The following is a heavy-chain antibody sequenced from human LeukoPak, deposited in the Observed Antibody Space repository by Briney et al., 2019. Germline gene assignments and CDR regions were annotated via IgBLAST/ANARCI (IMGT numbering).Heavy chain of an antibody. J-gene: IGHJ4*02. CDR3: AKAYSSGWSLFDY. D-gene: IGHD6-19*01. CDR1: GFTFSSYA. CDR2: ISGSGGST. V-gene: IGHV3-23*01. Sequence: GGSLRLSCAASGFTFSSYAMSSVRQAPGKGLEWVSAISGSGGSTYYADSVKGRFTISRDNSKNTMYLQMNSLRAEDTAVYYCAKAYSSGWSLFDYWGQGTLVTVSS.